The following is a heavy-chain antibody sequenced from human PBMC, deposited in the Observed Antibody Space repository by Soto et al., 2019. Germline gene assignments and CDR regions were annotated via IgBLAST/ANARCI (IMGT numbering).Heavy chain of an antibody. J-gene: IGHJ6*02. V-gene: IGHV4-59*01. CDR2: IYYSGST. Sequence: SETLTLTCTGTAAYISSSYWSWIRRPPGILLLWVCFIYYSGSTNYNPSLKSRVTISVDTSKNQFSLKLSSVTAAGTAVYYCARDRQYSSSWYGNYYYGMDVWGQGTTVT. D-gene: IGHD6-13*01. CDR1: AAYISSSY. CDR3: ARDRQYSSSWYGNYYYGMDV.